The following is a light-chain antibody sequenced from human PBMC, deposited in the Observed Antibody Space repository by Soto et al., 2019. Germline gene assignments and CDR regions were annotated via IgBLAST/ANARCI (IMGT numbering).Light chain of an antibody. Sequence: EIVLTQSPGTLSLSPGERATLSCRASQSFSNNYLAWYQQKPGQAPRLLIYGASNRATGIPDRFSGSGSGTDFTLTISRLEPEDFAVYYCQQYGSSGTFGQGTKEDIK. CDR3: QQYGSSGT. CDR1: QSFSNNY. V-gene: IGKV3-20*01. J-gene: IGKJ1*01. CDR2: GAS.